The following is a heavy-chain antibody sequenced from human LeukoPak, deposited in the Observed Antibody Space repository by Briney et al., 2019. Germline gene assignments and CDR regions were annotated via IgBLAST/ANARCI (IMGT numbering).Heavy chain of an antibody. CDR2: ISGSGGST. J-gene: IGHJ4*02. Sequence: GGSLRLSCAASGFTFSSYAMSWVRQAPGKGLEWVSAISGSGGSTYYADSVKGRFTISRDNSKNTLYLQMNSLRAEDTAVYYCAKGPDRYCSSTSCYGAYWGQGTLVTVSS. CDR1: GFTFSSYA. V-gene: IGHV3-23*01. D-gene: IGHD2-2*01. CDR3: AKGPDRYCSSTSCYGAY.